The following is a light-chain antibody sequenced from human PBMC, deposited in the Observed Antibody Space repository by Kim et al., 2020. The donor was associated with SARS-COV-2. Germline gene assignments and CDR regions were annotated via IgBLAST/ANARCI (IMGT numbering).Light chain of an antibody. Sequence: GRVIITCRVSHSIIHFLAWCQQIRGKDRKLLIYRASTLQSGVPSRFCGSGSGTEFTLTISSLQPDDSATCYCQQYNSYSQTWTFGQGTKVDIK. CDR3: QQYNSYSQTWT. V-gene: IGKV1-5*03. J-gene: IGKJ1*01. CDR1: HSIIHF. CDR2: RAS.